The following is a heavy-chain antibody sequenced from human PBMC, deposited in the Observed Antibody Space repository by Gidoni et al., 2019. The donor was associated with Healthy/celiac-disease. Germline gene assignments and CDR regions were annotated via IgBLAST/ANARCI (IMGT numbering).Heavy chain of an antibody. CDR2: IWYDGSNK. D-gene: IGHD6-25*01. CDR3: ARVSGGSDAFDI. V-gene: IGHV3-33*01. J-gene: IGHJ3*02. Sequence: QVQLVESGGGVVQPGRSLRLSCAASGFTFGSYGMHWVRQAPGKGLEWVAVIWYDGSNKYYADSVKGRFTISRDNSKNTLYLQMNSLRAEDTAVYYCARVSGGSDAFDIWDQGTMVTVSS. CDR1: GFTFGSYG.